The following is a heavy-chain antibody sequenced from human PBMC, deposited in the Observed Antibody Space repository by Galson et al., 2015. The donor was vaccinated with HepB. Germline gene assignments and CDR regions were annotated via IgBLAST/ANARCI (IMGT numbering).Heavy chain of an antibody. D-gene: IGHD3-10*01. CDR2: SDPENGQP. V-gene: IGHV1-24*01. CDR1: GYSLSELP. Sequence: SVKVSCKVSGYSLSELPMQWVRQAPGKGLEWVGGSDPENGQPLFAQSFQGRIALTEDKSTHTAYLKLRGLTSEDTAVYFCASANRWELQTSYYFDYWGQGTLVTVSS. J-gene: IGHJ4*02. CDR3: ASANRWELQTSYYFDY.